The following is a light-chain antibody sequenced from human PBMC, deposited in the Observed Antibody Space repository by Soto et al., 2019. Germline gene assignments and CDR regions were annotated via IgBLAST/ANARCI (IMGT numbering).Light chain of an antibody. V-gene: IGKV1-39*01. Sequence: DIQMTQSPSSLSASVGDRVTITCRASQSISSYVNWYQQKPGKAPKLLIYAASSLQSGVPSRFSGSGSGTDFTLTISSLQPEDVATYYCQQSYSTLPLTFGGGTKVEIK. J-gene: IGKJ4*01. CDR1: QSISSY. CDR3: QQSYSTLPLT. CDR2: AAS.